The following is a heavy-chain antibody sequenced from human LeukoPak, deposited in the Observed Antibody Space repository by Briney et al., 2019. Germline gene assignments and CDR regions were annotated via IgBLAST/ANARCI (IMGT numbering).Heavy chain of an antibody. V-gene: IGHV3-74*01. CDR3: ARDGFLGTVTVYLDY. D-gene: IGHD4-11*01. CDR2: VKSDGSST. CDR1: GFTFSSYA. J-gene: IGHJ4*02. Sequence: PGGSLRLSCAASGFTFSSYAMHWVRQAPGKGLVWVSRVKSDGSSTSYADSVKGRFTISRDNARNTLYLQMNSLRAEDTAVYYCARDGFLGTVTVYLDYWGKGTPVTVSS.